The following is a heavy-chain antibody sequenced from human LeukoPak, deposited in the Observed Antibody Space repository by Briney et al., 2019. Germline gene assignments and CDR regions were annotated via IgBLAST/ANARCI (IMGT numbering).Heavy chain of an antibody. Sequence: ASVKVSCKASGYTFTRYYIHWLRQAPGQGIEWMGWIDPNPGGTNFAQKFQGRITMIRDTSINTVYMELNRLRSDDTAVYYCTKNQYSGTIIPPLDPFDVWGQGTMVTVSS. V-gene: IGHV1-2*02. CDR2: IDPNPGGT. CDR3: TKNQYSGTIIPPLDPFDV. J-gene: IGHJ3*01. D-gene: IGHD3-3*01. CDR1: GYTFTRYY.